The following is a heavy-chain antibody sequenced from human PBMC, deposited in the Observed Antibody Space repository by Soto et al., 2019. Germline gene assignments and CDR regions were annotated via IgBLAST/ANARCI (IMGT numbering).Heavy chain of an antibody. D-gene: IGHD2-21*01. V-gene: IGHV1-3*01. J-gene: IGHJ4*02. CDR2: INGANGGT. Sequence: QVQLVQSGAEVKKPGASVKVSCKASGYTFTSYAMHWVRQAPGQRLEWMGWINGANGGTKYSQKVQDRVTLSRDTSESTAYMELSSLSSEDTTVHYGASHPWGGHSLHNWGQGTLVPVSS. CDR1: GYTFTSYA. CDR3: ASHPWGGHSLHN.